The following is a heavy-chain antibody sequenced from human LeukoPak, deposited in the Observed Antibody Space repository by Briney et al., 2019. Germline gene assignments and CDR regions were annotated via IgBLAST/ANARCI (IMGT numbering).Heavy chain of an antibody. D-gene: IGHD3-3*01. Sequence: SETLSLTCTVSGGSISSSSYYWGWIRQPPGKGLEWIGSIYHSGTTFYNPSLKSRVTISVDTSKNQFSLNLSSMTAADTAVYYCAKIPQGEKIFGLFMYYFAYGGQGTLAPVS. J-gene: IGHJ4*02. CDR1: GGSISSSSYY. V-gene: IGHV4-39*07. CDR2: IYHSGTT. CDR3: AKIPQGEKIFGLFMYYFAY.